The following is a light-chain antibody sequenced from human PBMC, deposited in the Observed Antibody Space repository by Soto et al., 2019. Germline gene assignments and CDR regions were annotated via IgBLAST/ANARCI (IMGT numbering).Light chain of an antibody. CDR2: RTS. V-gene: IGKV3-20*01. J-gene: IGKJ1*01. Sequence: EIVLTQSPGTLSLSPGERATLSCRASQSVSSSYLAWYQQKPGQAPRLRIYRTSNRATGIPDRFSGSGSGTDFTLTISRLEPEDFALYYCQQYHNLWTFGQGTKVDIK. CDR3: QQYHNLWT. CDR1: QSVSSSY.